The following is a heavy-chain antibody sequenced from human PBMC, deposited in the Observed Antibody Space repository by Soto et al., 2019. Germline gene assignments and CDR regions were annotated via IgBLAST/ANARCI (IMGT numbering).Heavy chain of an antibody. J-gene: IGHJ6*04. CDR3: ARASLTIFGAPYGMDV. Sequence: ASVKVSCKASGYPFTRYSIRWVRQAPGQGLEWMGWISGYNGDTEYSKNFQGRLTMTIDTSTTTASMELRSLRSDDTVVYYCARASLTIFGAPYGMDVWGKGTSVTVSS. CDR1: GYPFTRYS. CDR2: ISGYNGDT. D-gene: IGHD3-3*01. V-gene: IGHV1-18*04.